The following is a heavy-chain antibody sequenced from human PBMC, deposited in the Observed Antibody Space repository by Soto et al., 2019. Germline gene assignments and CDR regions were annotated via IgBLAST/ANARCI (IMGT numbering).Heavy chain of an antibody. CDR1: GGSVSSSNW. V-gene: IGHV4-4*02. CDR2: IYHSGSA. J-gene: IGHJ3*02. Sequence: QVQLQESGPGLVKPSGTLSLTCAVSGGSVSSSNWWSWVRQSPGKGLEWMGEIYHSGSAHYNPSLKSRATISLDKSKNQFSLRLTSVTAADTAVYYCARVPGVVVSADDAFDIWGTGTRVSVSS. D-gene: IGHD2-21*02. CDR3: ARVPGVVVSADDAFDI.